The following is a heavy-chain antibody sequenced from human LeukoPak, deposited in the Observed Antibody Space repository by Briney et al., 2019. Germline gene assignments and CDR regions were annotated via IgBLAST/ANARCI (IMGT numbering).Heavy chain of an antibody. CDR2: TYPGDSDT. Sequence: GESLKISCKGSGYSFTSYWIGWVRQMPGKGLEWMGITYPGDSDTRYSPSFQGQVTISADKSIGTAYLQWSSLKASDTAMYYCARAPDSSGYYFDYWGQGTLVTVSS. J-gene: IGHJ4*02. D-gene: IGHD3-22*01. CDR3: ARAPDSSGYYFDY. CDR1: GYSFTSYW. V-gene: IGHV5-51*01.